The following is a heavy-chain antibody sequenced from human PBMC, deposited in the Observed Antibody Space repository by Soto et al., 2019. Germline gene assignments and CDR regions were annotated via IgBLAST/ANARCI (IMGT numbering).Heavy chain of an antibody. D-gene: IGHD3-3*01. CDR2: INPSNGKT. CDR1: RYTFTTYY. V-gene: IGHV1-46*01. J-gene: IGHJ5*02. Sequence: ASVKVSCKTSRYTFTTYYMHWVRQAPGQGLEWMGIINPSNGKTSYAQKFQGRITMTREMSTSTVYMELSSLRSEDTALYYCARDGGYNFWSGYPINWFDPWGQGTQVTVSS. CDR3: ARDGGYNFWSGYPINWFDP.